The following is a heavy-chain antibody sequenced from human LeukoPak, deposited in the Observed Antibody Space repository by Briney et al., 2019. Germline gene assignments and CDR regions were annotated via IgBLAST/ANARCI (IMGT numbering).Heavy chain of an antibody. J-gene: IGHJ1*01. D-gene: IGHD6-19*01. V-gene: IGHV3-30*04. CDR2: ISYDGSNK. CDR1: GFTFSSYA. CDR3: ARPSSGWYAEYSQH. Sequence: PGRSLRLSCAASGFTFSSYAMHWVRQAPGKGLEWVAVISYDGSNKYYADSVKGRFTISRDNSKNTLYLQMNSLRAEDTAVYYCARPSSGWYAEYSQHWGQGTLVTVSS.